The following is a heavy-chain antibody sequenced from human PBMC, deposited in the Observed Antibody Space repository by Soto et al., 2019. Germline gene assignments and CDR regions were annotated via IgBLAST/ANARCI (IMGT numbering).Heavy chain of an antibody. CDR2: INVGNGNT. J-gene: IGHJ4*02. V-gene: IGHV1-3*01. CDR1: GYTFTSYA. Sequence: QVQLVQSGAEVKKPGASVKVSCEASGYTFTSYAIHWVRQAPGQRLEWMGWINVGNGNTKYSQKFQGRVTITRDTSASTAYMELSSLRSEDTAVYYCARSVGAALSDYWGQGTLVTVS. CDR3: ARSVGAALSDY. D-gene: IGHD1-26*01.